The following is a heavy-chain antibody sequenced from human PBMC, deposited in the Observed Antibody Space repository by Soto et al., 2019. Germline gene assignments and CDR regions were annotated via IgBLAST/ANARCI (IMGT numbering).Heavy chain of an antibody. J-gene: IGHJ4*02. CDR1: GGSVSSSGNS. D-gene: IGHD1-1*01. V-gene: IGHV4-39*01. CDR2: IYYSGRT. CDR3: SRHYAAVLYHLDY. Sequence: QLQLQESGPGLVKPSETLSLTCTVSGGSVSSSGNSWGWIRQPPGQGLVWIGSIYYSGRTYYNPPLKRRATTDTGTSQTQSPLKLSSVTAADTAWYHWSRHYAAVLYHLDYWGLGSMVTVSS.